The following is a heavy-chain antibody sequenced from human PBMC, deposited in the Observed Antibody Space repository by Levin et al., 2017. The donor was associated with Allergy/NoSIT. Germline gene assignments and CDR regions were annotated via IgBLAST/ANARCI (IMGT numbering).Heavy chain of an antibody. D-gene: IGHD6-13*01. CDR1: GFTFSNSW. CDR2: INSDGSSR. J-gene: IGHJ6*02. Sequence: GESLKISCAASGFTFSNSWIHWVRQAPGKGLVWVSRINSDGSSRSYADSVKGRFTISRDNAKNTLYLQMNSLRAEDTAVYYCARVADPGVYYFYGLYVWGQGTTVTVSS. CDR3: ARVADPGVYYFYGLYV. V-gene: IGHV3-74*01.